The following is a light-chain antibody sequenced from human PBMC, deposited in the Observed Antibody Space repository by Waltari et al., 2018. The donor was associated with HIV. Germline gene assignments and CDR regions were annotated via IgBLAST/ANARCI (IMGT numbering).Light chain of an antibody. J-gene: IGKJ1*01. Sequence: IVSTQSPGTLSLSLGERATLSCRASQSVSGSYLAWYQQKPGQAPRHLIYGASSRGTGIPDRCSGSGSGTDFTLTISRLEPEDFAVYYCQQYGSSQWTFGQGTKVEIK. V-gene: IGKV3-20*01. CDR1: QSVSGSY. CDR2: GAS. CDR3: QQYGSSQWT.